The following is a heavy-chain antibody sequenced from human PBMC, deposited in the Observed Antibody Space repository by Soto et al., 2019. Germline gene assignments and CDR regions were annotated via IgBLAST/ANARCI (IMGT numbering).Heavy chain of an antibody. CDR1: GGTFSSYA. Sequence: QVQLVQSGAEVKKPGSSVKVSCKAPGGTFSSYAISWVRQAPGQGLEWMGGIIPIFGTAKYAQKFQGRFTITADESTSTGYMELSSLRSEDTAVYYCARSQGGSSSLDIYYYYYYVMDVWGQGTTVTVSS. D-gene: IGHD2-15*01. J-gene: IGHJ6*02. V-gene: IGHV1-69*01. CDR3: ARSQGGSSSLDIYYYYYYVMDV. CDR2: IIPIFGTA.